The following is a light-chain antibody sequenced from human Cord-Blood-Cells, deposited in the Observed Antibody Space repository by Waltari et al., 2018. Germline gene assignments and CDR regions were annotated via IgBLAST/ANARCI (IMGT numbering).Light chain of an antibody. CDR3: NSRDSSGNHVV. CDR1: SLRSYY. V-gene: IGLV3-19*01. CDR2: GKN. J-gene: IGLJ2*01. Sequence: SSELTQDPAVSVALGPTVRITCQGDSLRSYYASWYQQKPGQAPVFVIYGKNNRPSGIPDRFSGSSSGNTASLTITGAQAEDEADYYCNSRDSSGNHVVFGGGTKLTVL.